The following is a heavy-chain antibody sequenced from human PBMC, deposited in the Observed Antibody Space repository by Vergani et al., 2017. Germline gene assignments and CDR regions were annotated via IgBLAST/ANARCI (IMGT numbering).Heavy chain of an antibody. CDR3: AKDTYALMIATIPGGFDI. CDR1: GFTFDDYA. D-gene: IGHD2-21*01. Sequence: EVQLVESGGGLVQPGRSLRLSCAASGFTFDDYAMHWVRQAPGKGLEWVSGISWNSGSTGYADSVKGRFTISRDNAKNSLYLQMHSLRAEDTALYYCAKDTYALMIATIPGGFDIWGQGTMVTVSS. J-gene: IGHJ3*02. V-gene: IGHV3-9*01. CDR2: ISWNSGST.